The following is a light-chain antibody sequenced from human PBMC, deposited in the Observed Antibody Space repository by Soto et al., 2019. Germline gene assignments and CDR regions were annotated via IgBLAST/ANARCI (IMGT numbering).Light chain of an antibody. V-gene: IGKV3-20*01. CDR1: QSVSSTY. CDR2: GAS. Sequence: EIVLTQSPGTLSLSPGERATLSCRASQSVSSTYLAWYQQKPGQAPRLLIYGASSRATGIPDRFSGSGSGTDFTLTISRLEPEDVAVYYCQQYYSPPLTFGGGTKVEIK. CDR3: QQYYSPPLT. J-gene: IGKJ4*01.